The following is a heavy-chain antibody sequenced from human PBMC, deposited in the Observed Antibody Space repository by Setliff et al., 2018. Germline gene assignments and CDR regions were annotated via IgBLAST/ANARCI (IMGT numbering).Heavy chain of an antibody. J-gene: IGHJ5*02. CDR3: ARSSDYDSSGYYYP. D-gene: IGHD3-22*01. V-gene: IGHV3-74*01. Sequence: GGSLRLSCAASGFTFSTYWMHWVRQAPGKGLVWVSRINSDGSSTSYADSVKGRFTISRDNAKNTLYLQMNSLRAEDTAVYYCARSSDYDSSGYYYPWGQGTLVTVSS. CDR2: INSDGSST. CDR1: GFTFSTYW.